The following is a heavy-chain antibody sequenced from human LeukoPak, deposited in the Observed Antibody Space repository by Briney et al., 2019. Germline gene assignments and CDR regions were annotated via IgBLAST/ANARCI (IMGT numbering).Heavy chain of an antibody. J-gene: IGHJ5*02. D-gene: IGHD3-22*01. CDR1: GFIFRSSS. Sequence: GGPLRLSCAASGFIFRSSSMSWVRQAPGKGLEWVSSISAIGDITHYAESVQGRFTISRDNSGNTLYVQMNSLSVDDTAVYYCAKVKSSLRVVGAWGQGTLVTVSS. CDR2: ISAIGDIT. V-gene: IGHV3-23*01. CDR3: AKVKSSLRVVGA.